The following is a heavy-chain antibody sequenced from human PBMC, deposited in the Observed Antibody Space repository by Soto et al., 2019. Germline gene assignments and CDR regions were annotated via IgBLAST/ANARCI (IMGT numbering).Heavy chain of an antibody. D-gene: IGHD2-8*01. J-gene: IGHJ4*01. Sequence: EVQLLESGGGLVQPGGSLRLSCTASGFTFSSYAMSWVRQAPGKELEWVSTISGNSGKTNYAESVKGRFSISRENSKNTVHLQLDSLRAEDTAVYFCAKLGFVLMELYYFHQWGHGTLVTVSS. CDR1: GFTFSSYA. V-gene: IGHV3-23*01. CDR3: AKLGFVLMELYYFHQ. CDR2: ISGNSGKT.